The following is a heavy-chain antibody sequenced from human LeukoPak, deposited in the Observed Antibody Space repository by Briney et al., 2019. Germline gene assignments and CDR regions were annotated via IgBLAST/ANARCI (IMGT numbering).Heavy chain of an antibody. V-gene: IGHV4-30-2*01. CDR2: IYHSGST. D-gene: IGHD6-19*01. J-gene: IGHJ4*02. CDR1: GGSISSGGYS. CDR3: ARLGYSSGWYLDY. Sequence: PSETLSVTCAVPGGSISSGGYSWSWIRQPPGKGLEWIGYIYHSGSTYYNPSLKSRVTISVDRSKNQFSLKLSSVTAADTAVYYCARLGYSSGWYLDYWGQGTLVTVSS.